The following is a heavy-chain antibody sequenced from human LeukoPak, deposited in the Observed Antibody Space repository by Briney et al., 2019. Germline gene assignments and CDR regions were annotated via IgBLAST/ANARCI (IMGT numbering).Heavy chain of an antibody. J-gene: IGHJ4*02. Sequence: GASVKVSGKASGYTFTGYYMHWLRQAPGQGLEWMGWINPNNGGTNYAQRFQGRVTMTRDTSISTAYMELSRLRFDDTAVYYCASGPSLGTTHPYFDYWGQGTLVTVSS. D-gene: IGHD2-15*01. CDR1: GYTFTGYY. V-gene: IGHV1-2*02. CDR3: ASGPSLGTTHPYFDY. CDR2: INPNNGGT.